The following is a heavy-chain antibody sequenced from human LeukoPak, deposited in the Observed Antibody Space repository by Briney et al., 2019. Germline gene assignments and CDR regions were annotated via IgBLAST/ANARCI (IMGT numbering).Heavy chain of an antibody. J-gene: IGHJ4*02. CDR1: GGSISSGGYS. Sequence: SPTLSLTCAVSGGSISSGGYSWSWIRQPPGKGLEWIGYIYHSGSTYYNPSLKSRVTISVDRSKNQFSLKLSSVTAADTAVYYCASVLMVYATFDYWGQGTLVTVSS. CDR2: IYHSGST. V-gene: IGHV4-30-2*01. CDR3: ASVLMVYATFDY. D-gene: IGHD2-8*01.